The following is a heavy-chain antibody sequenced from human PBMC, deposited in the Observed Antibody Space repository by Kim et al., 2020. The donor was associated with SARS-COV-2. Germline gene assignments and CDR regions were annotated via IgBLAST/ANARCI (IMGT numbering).Heavy chain of an antibody. CDR2: IGTAGDT. CDR1: GFTFSSYD. J-gene: IGHJ6*02. D-gene: IGHD4-17*01. CDR3: ARTAEYGDYPEGSYGMDV. Sequence: GGSLRLSCAASGFTFSSYDMQWVRQATGKGLEWVSAIGTAGDTYYPGSVKGRFTISRENAKNSLYLQMNSMRAGDTAVYYCARTAEYGDYPEGSYGMDVWGQGTTVTVSS. V-gene: IGHV3-13*01.